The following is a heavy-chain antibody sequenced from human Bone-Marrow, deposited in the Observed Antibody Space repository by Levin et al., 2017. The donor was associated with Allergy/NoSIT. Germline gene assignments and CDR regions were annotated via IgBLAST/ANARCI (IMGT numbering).Heavy chain of an antibody. J-gene: IGHJ4*02. CDR3: ARFCSVGLCSRGLDY. CDR2: INIYSGGT. CDR1: GYIFSGYY. D-gene: IGHD2-15*01. V-gene: IGHV1-2*02. Sequence: PGESLKISCKASGYIFSGYYIHWVRQAPGQGLEWMGWINIYSGGTKSVEKFQGRVTMTRDTSTNTAYMGLSRLRSDDTAVYYCARFCSVGLCSRGLDYWGQGSLVTVST.